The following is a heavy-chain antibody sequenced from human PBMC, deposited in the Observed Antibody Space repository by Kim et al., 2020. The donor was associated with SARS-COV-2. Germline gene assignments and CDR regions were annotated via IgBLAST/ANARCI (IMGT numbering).Heavy chain of an antibody. Sequence: SETLSLTCTVSGGSISSSSYYWGWIRQPPGKGLEWIGSIYYSGSTYYNPSLKSRVTISVDTSKNQFSLKLSSVTAADTAVYYCARHCGFRPKWLYSSSAGFDYWGQGTLVTVSS. D-gene: IGHD6-6*01. CDR2: IYYSGST. CDR1: GGSISSSSYY. CDR3: ARHCGFRPKWLYSSSAGFDY. V-gene: IGHV4-39*01. J-gene: IGHJ4*02.